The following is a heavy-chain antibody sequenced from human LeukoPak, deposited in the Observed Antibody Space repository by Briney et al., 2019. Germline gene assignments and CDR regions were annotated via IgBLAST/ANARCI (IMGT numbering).Heavy chain of an antibody. CDR2: ISYDGSNK. V-gene: IGHV3-30*03. Sequence: GGSLRLSCAASGFTFSSYGMHWVRQAPGKGLEWVAVISYDGSNKYYADSVKGRFTISRDNSKNTLYLQMNTLRADDTAVYYCTRVSGGYDVSDYWGQGTLVTVSS. CDR3: TRVSGGYDVSDY. D-gene: IGHD3-3*01. J-gene: IGHJ4*02. CDR1: GFTFSSYG.